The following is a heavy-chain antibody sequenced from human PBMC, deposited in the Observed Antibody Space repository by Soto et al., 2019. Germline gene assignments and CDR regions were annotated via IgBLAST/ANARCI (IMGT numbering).Heavy chain of an antibody. Sequence: GASVKVSCKVSGYTLTELSMHWVRQAPGKGLEWMGGFDPEDGETIYAQKFQGRVTMTEDTSTDTAYMELSSLRSEDTAVYYCATLNRSPTTVTTYYYYYMDVWGKGTTVTVSS. V-gene: IGHV1-24*01. J-gene: IGHJ6*03. D-gene: IGHD4-4*01. CDR1: GYTLTELS. CDR3: ATLNRSPTTVTTYYYYYMDV. CDR2: FDPEDGET.